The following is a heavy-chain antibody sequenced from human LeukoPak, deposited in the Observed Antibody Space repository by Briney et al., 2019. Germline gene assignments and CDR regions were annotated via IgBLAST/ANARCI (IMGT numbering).Heavy chain of an antibody. V-gene: IGHV3-11*04. CDR2: MSSRSGII. D-gene: IGHD6-19*01. Sequence: GGSLRLSCVASGFNFSDYYMNWIRQSPGKGLEWISYMSSRSGIIYYGGSVKGRFTISRDNSKNTSYLEMNSLRDEDTAVYYCARDSSGWGGNNWFDPWGQGTLVTVSS. CDR1: GFNFSDYY. J-gene: IGHJ5*02. CDR3: ARDSSGWGGNNWFDP.